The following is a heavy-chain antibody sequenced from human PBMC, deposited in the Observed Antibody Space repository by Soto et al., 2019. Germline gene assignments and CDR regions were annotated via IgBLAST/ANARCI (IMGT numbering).Heavy chain of an antibody. V-gene: IGHV1-2*04. Sequence: ASVKVSCKASGYTFTGYYMHWVRQAPGQGLEWMGWINPNSGGTNYAQKFQGWVTMTRDTSISTAYMELSRLRSDDTAVYYCARGSIAADSNWFDPWGQGTLVTVSS. J-gene: IGHJ5*02. CDR3: ARGSIAADSNWFDP. CDR1: GYTFTGYY. CDR2: INPNSGGT. D-gene: IGHD6-13*01.